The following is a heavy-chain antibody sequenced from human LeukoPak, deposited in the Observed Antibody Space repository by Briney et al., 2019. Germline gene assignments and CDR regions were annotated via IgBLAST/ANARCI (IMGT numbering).Heavy chain of an antibody. Sequence: GGSLRLSCAASGFTVSSNYMSWVRQAPGKGLEWVSLIYSGGSTYYADSVKGRFTISRDNSKNTLYLQMNSLRAEDTAVYYCARDEITMVRGVGYYYYGMDVWGQGTTVTVSS. D-gene: IGHD3-10*01. CDR3: ARDEITMVRGVGYYYYGMDV. J-gene: IGHJ6*02. CDR1: GFTVSSNY. CDR2: IYSGGST. V-gene: IGHV3-66*01.